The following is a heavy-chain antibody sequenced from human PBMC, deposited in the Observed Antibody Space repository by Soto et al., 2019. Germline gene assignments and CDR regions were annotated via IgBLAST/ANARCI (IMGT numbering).Heavy chain of an antibody. D-gene: IGHD2-15*01. J-gene: IGHJ4*02. V-gene: IGHV4-39*01. CDR1: GGSISSSSYY. CDR2: IYYSGST. CDR3: ARQAEVVTSPGGFYY. Sequence: SENLSLTCTVSGGSISSSSYYWGWIRQPPGKGLEWIGSIYYSGSTYYNPSLKSRVTISVDTSKNQFSLKLSSVTAADTAVYYCARQAEVVTSPGGFYYWGQVTLVTVSS.